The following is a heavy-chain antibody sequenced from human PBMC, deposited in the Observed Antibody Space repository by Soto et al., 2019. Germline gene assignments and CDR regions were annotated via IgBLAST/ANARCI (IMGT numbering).Heavy chain of an antibody. CDR1: GGSISSGGNY. CDR3: ARGYYDILTAHFDY. J-gene: IGHJ4*02. V-gene: IGHV4-31*03. D-gene: IGHD3-9*01. Sequence: QVQLQESGPGLVKPSQTLSLTCSVSGGSISSGGNYWSWIRQHPGKGLELIGYIYYNGYTYYNPSLKSRVSMSVDTSKSQFSLRLSSVTAADTAVYYCARGYYDILTAHFDYWGQGTRVTVSS. CDR2: IYYNGYT.